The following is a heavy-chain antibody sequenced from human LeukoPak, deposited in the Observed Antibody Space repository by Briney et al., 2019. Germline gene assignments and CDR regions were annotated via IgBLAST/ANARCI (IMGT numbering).Heavy chain of an antibody. CDR1: GFTFTSSA. D-gene: IGHD6-13*01. CDR2: IVVGSGNT. J-gene: IGHJ3*02. Sequence: SVKVPCKASGFTFTSSAMQWVRQARGQRLEWIGWIVVGSGNTNYAQKFQERVTITRDMSTSTAYMELSSLRSEDTAVYYCATHSSSWYDHDAFDIWGQGTMVTVSS. CDR3: ATHSSSWYDHDAFDI. V-gene: IGHV1-58*02.